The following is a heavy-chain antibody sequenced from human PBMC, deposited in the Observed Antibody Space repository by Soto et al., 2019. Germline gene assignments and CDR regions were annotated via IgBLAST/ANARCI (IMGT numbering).Heavy chain of an antibody. CDR2: VYYSGNT. V-gene: IGHV4-39*01. CDR1: GGSISSSIHY. J-gene: IGHJ4*02. D-gene: IGHD1-1*01. CDR3: ARHDNMTLGSQYLDS. Sequence: PSETLSLTCTVSGGSISSSIHYWGWLRQPPGKELEWIGSVYYSGNTYYSPSLESRVTISVDTSKNQFSLNLGSVTAADTAVYFCARHDNMTLGSQYLDSWGPGTLVT.